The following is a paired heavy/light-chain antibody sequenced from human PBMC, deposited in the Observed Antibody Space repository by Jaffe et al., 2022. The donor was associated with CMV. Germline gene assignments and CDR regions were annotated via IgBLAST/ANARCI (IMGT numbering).Heavy chain of an antibody. D-gene: IGHD2-8*01. J-gene: IGHJ6*03. CDR2: ISGSGGST. CDR3: AKIVAYCTNGVCYNYYYYYMDV. CDR1: GFTFSSYA. V-gene: IGHV3-23*04. Sequence: EVQLVESGGGLVQPGGSLRLSCAASGFTFSSYAMSWVRQAPGKGLEWVSAISGSGGSTYYADSVKGRFTISRDNSKNTLYLQMNSLRAEDTAVYYCAKIVAYCTNGVCYNYYYYYMDVWGKGTTVTVSS.
Light chain of an antibody. CDR2: GAS. CDR3: QQYGSTRLT. Sequence: EIVLTQSPGTLSLSPGERATLSCRASQSVSSSYLAWYQQKPGQAPRLLIYGASSRATGIPDRFSGSGSGTDFTLTISRLEPEDFAVYYCQQYGSTRLTFGGGTKVEIK. CDR1: QSVSSSY. V-gene: IGKV3-20*01. J-gene: IGKJ4*01.